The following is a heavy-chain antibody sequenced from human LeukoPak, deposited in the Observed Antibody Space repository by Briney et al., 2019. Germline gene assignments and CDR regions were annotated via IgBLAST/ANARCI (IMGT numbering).Heavy chain of an antibody. CDR1: GGTFSSYA. CDR3: ARGMITFGGVGPQDHGY. CDR2: IIPILGIA. D-gene: IGHD3-16*01. Sequence: SVKVSCKASGGTFSSYAISWVRQAPGQGLEWMGRIIPILGIANYAQKFQGRVTITADKSTSTAYMELSSLRSEDTAVYYCARGMITFGGVGPQDHGYWGQGTLVTVSS. J-gene: IGHJ4*02. V-gene: IGHV1-69*04.